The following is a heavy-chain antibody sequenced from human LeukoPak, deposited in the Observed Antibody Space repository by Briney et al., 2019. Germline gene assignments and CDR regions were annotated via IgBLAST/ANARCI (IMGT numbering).Heavy chain of an antibody. D-gene: IGHD3-22*01. CDR3: ATNPRYYDSSDGSLDY. CDR2: ISAYNGNT. J-gene: IGHJ4*02. Sequence: ASVKVSCKASGYTFTSYGISWVRQAPGQGLEWMGWISAYNGNTNYAQKLQGRVTMTTDTSTSTAYMELRSLRSEDTAVYYCATNPRYYDSSDGSLDYWGQGTLVTVSS. CDR1: GYTFTSYG. V-gene: IGHV1-18*01.